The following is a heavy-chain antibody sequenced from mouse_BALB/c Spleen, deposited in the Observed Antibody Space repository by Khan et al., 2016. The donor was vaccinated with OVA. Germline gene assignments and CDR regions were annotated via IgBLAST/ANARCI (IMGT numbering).Heavy chain of an antibody. CDR2: IFPGTGTT. J-gene: IGHJ3*01. CDR3: ARGYFGNDEFVY. Sequence: VQLQESGAELVKPGASVKLSCKTSGYTFTSYWIQWVKQRPGQGLGWIGQIFPGTGTTYYNENFKGKATLTVDTSSSTAYMQLSSLTPEDSAVYFCARGYFGNDEFVYWGQGTLVTVSP. V-gene: IGHV1S132*01. CDR1: GYTFTSYW. D-gene: IGHD2-2*01.